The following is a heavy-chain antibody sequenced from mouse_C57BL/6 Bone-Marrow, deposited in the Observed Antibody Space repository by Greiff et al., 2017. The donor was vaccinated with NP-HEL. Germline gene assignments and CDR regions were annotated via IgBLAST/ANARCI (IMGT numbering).Heavy chain of an antibody. CDR1: GYTFTSYW. Sequence: QVQLQQPGAELVKPGASVKLSCKASGYTFTSYWMHWVKQRPGRGLEWIGRIDPNSGGTKYNEKFKSKATLTVDKPSSTAYMQLSSLTSEDPAFDYCASSYYYGGRLYGYFDVWGTGTTLTVSS. V-gene: IGHV1-72*01. CDR2: IDPNSGGT. CDR3: ASSYYYGGRLYGYFDV. J-gene: IGHJ1*03. D-gene: IGHD1-1*01.